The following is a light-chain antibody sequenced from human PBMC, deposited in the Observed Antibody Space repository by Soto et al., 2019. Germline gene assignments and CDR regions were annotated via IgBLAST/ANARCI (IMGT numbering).Light chain of an antibody. Sequence: QSVLTQPPSVSGAPGQRVTISCTGSSSNIGAGYDVHWYHQLPGTAPKLLIYANNNRPSGVPDRFSGSKSGTSASLAITGLQAEDEADYYCQSYDSSLSGVFAGWTKVTVL. J-gene: IGLJ2*01. CDR3: QSYDSSLSGV. V-gene: IGLV1-40*01. CDR1: SSNIGAGYD. CDR2: ANN.